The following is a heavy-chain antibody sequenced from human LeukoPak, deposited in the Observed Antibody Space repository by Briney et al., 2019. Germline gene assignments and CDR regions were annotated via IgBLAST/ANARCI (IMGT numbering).Heavy chain of an antibody. J-gene: IGHJ4*02. D-gene: IGHD5-24*01. V-gene: IGHV4-34*01. CDR2: INHSGST. CDR1: GGSFSGYY. Sequence: SETLSLTCAVYGGSFSGYYWSWIRQPPGKGLEWIGEINHSGSTNYNPSLKSRVTISVDTSKNQFSLKLSSVTAADTAVYYCARASGWLQDFDCWGQGTLVTVSS. CDR3: ARASGWLQDFDC.